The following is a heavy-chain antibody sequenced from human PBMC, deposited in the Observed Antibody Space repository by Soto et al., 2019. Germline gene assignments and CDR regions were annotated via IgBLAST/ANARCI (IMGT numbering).Heavy chain of an antibody. J-gene: IGHJ5*01. CDR1: GFTFSSYS. D-gene: IGHD5-12*01. Sequence: EVQLVESGGGLVKPGGSLRLSCAASGFTFSSYSMNWVRQAPGKGLEWVSSISSSSSYIYYANSVKGRFTISRDNAKNSRYLQMNSLRVEDKAVYYCARSPVEIVATSLYWFDSWGQGTLVTVSS. V-gene: IGHV3-21*01. CDR2: ISSSSSYI. CDR3: ARSPVEIVATSLYWFDS.